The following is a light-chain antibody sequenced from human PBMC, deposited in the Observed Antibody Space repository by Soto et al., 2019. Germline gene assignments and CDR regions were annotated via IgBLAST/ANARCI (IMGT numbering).Light chain of an antibody. CDR3: LLSHSGPYV. CDR2: STS. Sequence: QAVVTQEPSLTVSPGGTVTLTCGSSTGAVTSDFHPNWFQQKPGQAPSALIYSTSNRHSWTPARFSGSLLGGKAALTVSGVQPEAEAEYYCLLSHSGPYVFGTGTQVTVL. CDR1: TGAVTSDFH. J-gene: IGLJ1*01. V-gene: IGLV7-43*01.